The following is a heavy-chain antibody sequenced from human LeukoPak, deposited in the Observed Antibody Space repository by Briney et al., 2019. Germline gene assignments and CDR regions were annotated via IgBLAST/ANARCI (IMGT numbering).Heavy chain of an antibody. CDR1: EFTSSSFA. J-gene: IGHJ6*03. Sequence: GGSLRLSCAASEFTSSSFAMTWVRQASGKGLEWVSSITGSGDITYYADSVKGRFTISRDNSNKMLFLQMNSLRGEDTAVYYCAKGSDSDSSGWPEGHYYYMDVRGKGTTVTVSS. CDR3: AKGSDSDSSGWPEGHYYYMDV. V-gene: IGHV3-23*01. D-gene: IGHD6-19*01. CDR2: ITGSGDIT.